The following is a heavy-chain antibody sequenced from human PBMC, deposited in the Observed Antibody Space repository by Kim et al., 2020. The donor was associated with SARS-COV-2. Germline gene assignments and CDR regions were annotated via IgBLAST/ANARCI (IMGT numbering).Heavy chain of an antibody. D-gene: IGHD3-9*01. Sequence: GGSLRLSCVTSGFTFSTYAMHWVRQVPGKGLEWVAVSASTGDTYYLDSVKGRLTISREDAKNSLFLQMNSLTPGATAVYYCARGGGGEILTGYTRPYYYYGMDVWGQGTPVTGSS. J-gene: IGHJ6*02. CDR1: GFTFSTYA. CDR3: ARGGGGEILTGYTRPYYYYGMDV. CDR2: SASTGDT. V-gene: IGHV3-13*01.